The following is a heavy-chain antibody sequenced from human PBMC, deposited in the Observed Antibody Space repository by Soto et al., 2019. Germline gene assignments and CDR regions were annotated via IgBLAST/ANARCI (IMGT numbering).Heavy chain of an antibody. V-gene: IGHV4-28*03. CDR1: GYSISSSNW. D-gene: IGHD3-16*01. J-gene: IGHJ4*02. CDR2: IYYSGTT. CDR3: ARGRGLCGY. Sequence: PSETLSLTCAVSGYSISSSNWWGWIRQPPGKGLEWIGYIYYSGTTYYNPSLESRVTMSVDKSKNLFSLKLSSVTAADTAVYYCARGRGLCGYWGQGTLVTVSS.